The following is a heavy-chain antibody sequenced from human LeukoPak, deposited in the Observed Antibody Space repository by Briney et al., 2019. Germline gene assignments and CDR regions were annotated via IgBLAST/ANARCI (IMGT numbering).Heavy chain of an antibody. J-gene: IGHJ4*02. CDR2: IRYDGSNK. CDR1: GFTFSSYG. V-gene: IGHV3-30*02. Sequence: GGSLRLSCAAFGFTFSSYGMHWVRQAPGKGLEWVAFIRYDGSNKYYADSVKGRFTISRDNSKNTLYLQMNSLRAEDTAVYYCAHGAMYQLDYWGQGTLVTVSS. CDR3: AHGAMYQLDY. D-gene: IGHD2-2*01.